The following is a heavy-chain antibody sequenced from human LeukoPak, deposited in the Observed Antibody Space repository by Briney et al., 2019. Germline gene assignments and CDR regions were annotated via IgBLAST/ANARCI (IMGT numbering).Heavy chain of an antibody. Sequence: PGGSLRLSCAASGFTLSSYAMNWVRQAPGKGLEWVSYISSSSSTIYYADSVKGRFTISRDNAKNSLYLQMNSLRAEDTAVYYCARDPDTAMDPFDYWGQGTLVTVSS. CDR2: ISSSSSTI. J-gene: IGHJ4*02. D-gene: IGHD5-18*01. CDR3: ARDPDTAMDPFDY. V-gene: IGHV3-48*01. CDR1: GFTLSSYA.